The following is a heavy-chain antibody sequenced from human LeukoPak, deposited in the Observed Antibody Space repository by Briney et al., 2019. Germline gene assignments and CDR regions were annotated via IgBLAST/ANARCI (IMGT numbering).Heavy chain of an antibody. D-gene: IGHD3-22*01. J-gene: IGHJ4*02. CDR3: ARSLPSVTSGSFDY. V-gene: IGHV4-59*08. CDR1: DDSISSHH. CDR2: MYHSGIT. Sequence: PSETLSLTCSVSDDSISSHHWSRIRQPPGKGLEWIGYMYHSGITNYNPSLKSRVTMAVDTSKKQFSLKLNSVTAADTSVYYCARSLPSVTSGSFDYWGQGILVTVSS.